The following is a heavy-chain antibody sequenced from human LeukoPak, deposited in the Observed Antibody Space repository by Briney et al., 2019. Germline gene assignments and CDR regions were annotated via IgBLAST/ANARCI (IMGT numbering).Heavy chain of an antibody. CDR2: IYTSGST. J-gene: IGHJ5*02. CDR1: GGSISSGSYY. D-gene: IGHD3-3*01. Sequence: PSETLSLTCTVSGGSISSGSYYRSWIRQPAGKGLEWIGRIYTSGSTNYNPSLKSRVTISVDTSKNQFSLKLSSVTAADTAVYYCARDVPYYDFWSGYPNWFDPWGQGTLVTVSS. CDR3: ARDVPYYDFWSGYPNWFDP. V-gene: IGHV4-61*02.